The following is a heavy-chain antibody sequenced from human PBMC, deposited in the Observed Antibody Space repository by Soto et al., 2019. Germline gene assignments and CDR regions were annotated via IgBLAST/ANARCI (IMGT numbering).Heavy chain of an antibody. Sequence: GGSLRLSCASSVFTFSSYSMNCVRHSPGKGLEWVSSISSSSSYIYYADSVKGRFTISRDNAKNSLYLQMNSLRAEDTAVYYCARVAREVIEYRTKYYFEYWGQGPQVTVSS. J-gene: IGHJ4*02. CDR2: ISSSSSYI. V-gene: IGHV3-21*01. CDR1: VFTFSSYS. D-gene: IGHD6-6*01. CDR3: ARVAREVIEYRTKYYFEY.